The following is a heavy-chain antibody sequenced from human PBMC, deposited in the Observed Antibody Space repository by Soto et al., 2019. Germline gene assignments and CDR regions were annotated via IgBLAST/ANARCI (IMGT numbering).Heavy chain of an antibody. D-gene: IGHD5-12*01. J-gene: IGHJ4*02. CDR3: ARGKLATLTDF. Sequence: QVQLVQSGAEVKKPGAPVKVSCKASGYSFTDYDINWVRQATGQGLEWMGWMNPNTGNTRYAQKFQGRFIMTRDTSISTAYMELRSLRSEDTAVYYCARGKLATLTDFWGQGTLVTVSS. CDR2: MNPNTGNT. V-gene: IGHV1-8*01. CDR1: GYSFTDYD.